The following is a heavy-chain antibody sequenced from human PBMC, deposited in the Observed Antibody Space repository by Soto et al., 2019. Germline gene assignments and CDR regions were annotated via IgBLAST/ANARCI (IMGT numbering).Heavy chain of an antibody. V-gene: IGHV4-39*01. CDR2: IYYSGST. CDR1: GGSISSSSYY. J-gene: IGHJ4*02. Sequence: QLQLQESGPGLVKPSETLSLTCTVSGGSISSSSYYWGWIRQPPGKGLEWIGSIYYSGSTYYNPSLKSRVTISVDTSKNQFSLKLSSVTAADTAVYYCAARITMVRGVLDSNDYWGQGTLVTVSS. CDR3: AARITMVRGVLDSNDY. D-gene: IGHD3-10*01.